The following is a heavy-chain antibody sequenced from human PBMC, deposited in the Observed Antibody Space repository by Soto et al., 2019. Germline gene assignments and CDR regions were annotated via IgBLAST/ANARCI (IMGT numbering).Heavy chain of an antibody. V-gene: IGHV4-31*03. CDR1: GGSISSGGYY. J-gene: IGHJ4*02. D-gene: IGHD1-1*01. CDR3: AREVGVERPTSEFDY. CDR2: IYYSGST. Sequence: QVQLQESGPGLVKPSQTLSLTCTVSGGSISSGGYYWSWIRQHPGKGLEWIGYIYYSGSTYYNPSVKGRVTIAVDTSKNQFSLKLSSVTAADTAVYYCAREVGVERPTSEFDYWGQGTLVTVSS.